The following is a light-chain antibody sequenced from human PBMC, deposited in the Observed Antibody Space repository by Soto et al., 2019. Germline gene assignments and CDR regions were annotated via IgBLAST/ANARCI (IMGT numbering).Light chain of an antibody. CDR1: YSNIGSNF. V-gene: IGLV1-44*01. Sequence: QSVLTQPPSASATPGQTVTISCSGRYSNIGSNFVSWYQRLPGTAPKLLIYSINQRPSGVPDRFSGSKSGTSASLTISGLHSEDEADYFCSSWDDSLDGPVFGGGSKVTVL. CDR3: SSWDDSLDGPV. CDR2: SIN. J-gene: IGLJ3*02.